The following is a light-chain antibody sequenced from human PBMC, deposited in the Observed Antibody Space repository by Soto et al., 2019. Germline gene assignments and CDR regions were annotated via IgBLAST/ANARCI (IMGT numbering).Light chain of an antibody. CDR2: GAS. V-gene: IGKV3-15*01. J-gene: IGKJ4*01. Sequence: EIVRTQSPATLAVSRGERATLACGASQTVSSNLAWYQQKPGQAPRLLIYGASTRATGIPARFSGSGSGTEFTLTISSLQSEDFAVYYCQQYNNWPPLTFGGGTKVDIK. CDR3: QQYNNWPPLT. CDR1: QTVSSN.